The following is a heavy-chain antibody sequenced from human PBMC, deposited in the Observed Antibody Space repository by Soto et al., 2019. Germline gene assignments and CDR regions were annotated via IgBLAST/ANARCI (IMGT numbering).Heavy chain of an antibody. Sequence: QITLKESGPTLVKPTQTLTLTCTFSGFSLSTSGVGVGWIRQPPGKALEWLALIYWDDDKRYSPSLKSRLTITKDTSQNQVVRTMTNRDPVDIATYYCAHSVWGSGWAGGSFDISGQGTMVTDSS. J-gene: IGHJ3*02. CDR3: AHSVWGSGWAGGSFDI. D-gene: IGHD6-19*01. V-gene: IGHV2-5*02. CDR1: GFSLSTSGVG. CDR2: IYWDDDK.